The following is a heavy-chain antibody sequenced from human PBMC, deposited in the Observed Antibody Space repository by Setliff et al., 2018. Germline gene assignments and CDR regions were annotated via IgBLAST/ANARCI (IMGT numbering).Heavy chain of an antibody. CDR1: GYTFTGYF. V-gene: IGHV1-2*02. J-gene: IGHJ5*02. Sequence: GASVKVSCKASGYTFTGYFIHWVRQAPGQGLEWMGWINPNSGGTNYAQKFQGRVTMTRDTSISTAYMGLSRLRSDDTAVYSCARSRLYGGWFDPWAREPWSPSPQ. CDR3: ARSRLYGGWFDP. CDR2: INPNSGGT. D-gene: IGHD4-17*01.